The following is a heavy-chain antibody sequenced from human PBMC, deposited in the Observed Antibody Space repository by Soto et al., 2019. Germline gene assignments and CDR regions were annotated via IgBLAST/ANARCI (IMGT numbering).Heavy chain of an antibody. Sequence: QVYLQESGPGLVTPSETLSLTCTVSDDSISSHYWSWVRQPPGKGLEWIAFIYYSGSTNYNPSLTSRSTISVDTSIKQFSLTLGDVSAAGTDIYYCVTNPSGYGEYYFDYWGQGILVTVSS. CDR2: IYYSGST. J-gene: IGHJ4*02. CDR1: DDSISSHY. D-gene: IGHD5-12*01. CDR3: VTNPSGYGEYYFDY. V-gene: IGHV4-59*08.